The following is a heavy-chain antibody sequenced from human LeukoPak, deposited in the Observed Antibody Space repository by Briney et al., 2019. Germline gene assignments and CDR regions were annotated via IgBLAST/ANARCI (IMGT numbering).Heavy chain of an antibody. D-gene: IGHD6-19*01. Sequence: GRSLRLSCAASGFTFSSYAMHWVRQAPGKGLEWLLFIRYDGNNKYYADSVKGRFTISRDNSKNTLYLQMSSLRAEDTAVYYCARGGKIALAGTRSPQYFQHWGQGTLVTASS. V-gene: IGHV3-30*04. J-gene: IGHJ1*01. CDR2: IRYDGNNK. CDR3: ARGGKIALAGTRSPQYFQH. CDR1: GFTFSSYA.